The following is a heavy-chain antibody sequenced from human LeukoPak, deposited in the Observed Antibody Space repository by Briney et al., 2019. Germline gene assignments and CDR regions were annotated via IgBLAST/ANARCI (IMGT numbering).Heavy chain of an antibody. CDR2: IYYSGST. CDR3: ARSEAGAVYYDSSGYPDAFDI. Sequence: PSETLSLTCTVSGGSISSGGYYWSWIRQHPGKGREWIGYIYYSGSTYYNPSLKSRVTISVDTSKNQFSLKLSSVTAADTAVYYCARSEAGAVYYDSSGYPDAFDIWGQGTMVTVSS. CDR1: GGSISSGGYY. V-gene: IGHV4-31*03. D-gene: IGHD3-22*01. J-gene: IGHJ3*02.